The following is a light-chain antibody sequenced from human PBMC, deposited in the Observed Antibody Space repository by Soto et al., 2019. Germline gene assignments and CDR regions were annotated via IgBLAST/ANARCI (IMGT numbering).Light chain of an antibody. J-gene: IGKJ4*01. V-gene: IGKV1-39*01. CDR2: LAS. Sequence: DIQMTQSPSSLSASVGDRVTITCRASQNIRNYLSWYQQKPGKAPKLLINLASTLQSGVPSRFSGSWSGTDFTLAISSLQPEDFATYYCQQSSTTPQTFGGGTRVEIK. CDR1: QNIRNY. CDR3: QQSSTTPQT.